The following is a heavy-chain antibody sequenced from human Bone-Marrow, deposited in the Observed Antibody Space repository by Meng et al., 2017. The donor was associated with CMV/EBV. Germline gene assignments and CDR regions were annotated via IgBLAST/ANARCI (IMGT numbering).Heavy chain of an antibody. CDR2: IYHSGST. J-gene: IGHJ5*02. CDR3: ARGLKSGYDSYNWFEP. Sequence: SETLSLTCTVSGYSISSGYYWGWIRQPPGKGLEWIGSIYHSGSTYYNPSLKSRVTISVDTSKNQFSLKLSSVTAADTAVYYCARGLKSGYDSYNWFEPWGQGTLVTVSS. D-gene: IGHD5-12*01. CDR1: GYSISSGYY. V-gene: IGHV4-38-2*02.